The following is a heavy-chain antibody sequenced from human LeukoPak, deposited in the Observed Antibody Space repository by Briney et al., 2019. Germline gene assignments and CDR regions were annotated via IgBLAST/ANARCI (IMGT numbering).Heavy chain of an antibody. D-gene: IGHD6-13*01. J-gene: IGHJ3*02. V-gene: IGHV4-31*03. CDR2: IYYSGNT. CDR1: GGSICSGGYY. Sequence: PSETLSLTCTVSGGSICSGGYYWSWIRQHPGKGLEWIGYIYYSGNTYYNPSLKSRLTISVDTSKNKFSLKLSSVTAADTAVYYCARDLGRFSAADTGDAFDIWGQGTMVTVSS. CDR3: ARDLGRFSAADTGDAFDI.